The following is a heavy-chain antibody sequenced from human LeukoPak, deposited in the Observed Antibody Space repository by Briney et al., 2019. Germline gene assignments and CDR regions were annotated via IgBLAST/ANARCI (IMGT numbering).Heavy chain of an antibody. J-gene: IGHJ3*02. CDR2: ISGSGGST. V-gene: IGHV3-23*01. CDR1: GFTFSSYG. D-gene: IGHD3-9*01. CDR3: AKSFDPYPVRAFDI. Sequence: GGSLRLSCAASGFTFSSYGMSWVRQAPGKGLECVSSISGSGGSTNHADSVKGRFTISRDNSKNTLYLQMNSLRAEDTAVYYCAKSFDPYPVRAFDIWGQGTMVTVSS.